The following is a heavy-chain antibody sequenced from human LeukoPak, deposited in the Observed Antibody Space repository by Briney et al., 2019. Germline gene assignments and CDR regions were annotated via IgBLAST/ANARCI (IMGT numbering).Heavy chain of an antibody. Sequence: SETLSLTCTVSGGSISSYYWNWIRQPPGKGLEWIGYIYYSGTTKYNPTLKSRVTISVDTSKNQFSLKLSSVTAADTAVYYCARDCGGDCYRDDAFDIWGQGTMVTVSS. J-gene: IGHJ3*02. CDR2: IYYSGTT. CDR1: GGSISSYY. D-gene: IGHD2-21*02. CDR3: ARDCGGDCYRDDAFDI. V-gene: IGHV4-59*01.